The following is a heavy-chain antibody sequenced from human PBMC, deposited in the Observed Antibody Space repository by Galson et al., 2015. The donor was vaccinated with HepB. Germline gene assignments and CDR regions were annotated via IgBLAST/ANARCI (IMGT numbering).Heavy chain of an antibody. D-gene: IGHD2-15*01. Sequence: SLRLSCAASGFTFSDYYMSWIRQAPGKGLEWVSYISSSSSYTNYADSVKGRFTISRDNAKNSLYLQMNSLRAEDTAVYYCARAYCSGGSCYGPPDAFDIWGQGTMVTVSS. CDR1: GFTFSDYY. CDR3: ARAYCSGGSCYGPPDAFDI. CDR2: ISSSSSYT. J-gene: IGHJ3*02. V-gene: IGHV3-11*03.